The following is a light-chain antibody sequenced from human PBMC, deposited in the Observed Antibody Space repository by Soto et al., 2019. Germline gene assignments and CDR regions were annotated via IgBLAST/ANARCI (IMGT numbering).Light chain of an antibody. V-gene: IGKV1-9*01. CDR1: HDISTY. CDR3: QQLNTLPFT. CDR2: EAS. Sequence: IQLTQSPSLLSASVGDRVTITCRASHDISTYLAWYQQKPGKGPKLMIYEASTLQSGVPSRFSGSGSGTEFTLTISGLLPEDFATYHCQQLNTLPFTFGQGTRLEIK. J-gene: IGKJ5*01.